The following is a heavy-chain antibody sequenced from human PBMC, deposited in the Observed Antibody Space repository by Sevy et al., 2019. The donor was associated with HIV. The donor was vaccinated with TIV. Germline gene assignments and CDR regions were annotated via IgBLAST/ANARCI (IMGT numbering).Heavy chain of an antibody. J-gene: IGHJ4*02. Sequence: GGSLRLSCAASGFTFSTYSMNWVRQAPGKGLEWVSYIPSSSSYMHYADSVKGRFTISRDNANNSLYLQMNSLRAEDTAVYYCARDLGRVRGVISLDYWGQGTLVTVSS. CDR2: IPSSSSYM. CDR3: ARDLGRVRGVISLDY. CDR1: GFTFSTYS. D-gene: IGHD3-10*01. V-gene: IGHV3-21*01.